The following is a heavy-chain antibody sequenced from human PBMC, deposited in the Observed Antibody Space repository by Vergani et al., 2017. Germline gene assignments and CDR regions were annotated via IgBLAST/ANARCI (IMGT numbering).Heavy chain of an antibody. D-gene: IGHD1-1*01. CDR2: SRNKARSYTT. V-gene: IGHV3-72*01. CDR1: GFTLSDHV. CDR3: ARDPLDENWNDLRVRRGFDF. Sequence: EVQLVESGGGLVQPGGPLRLSCAASGFTLSDHVMDWVRQGPGKGLEWVGRSRNKARSYTTEYSASVKGRFTISRDDSMNSLYLQMNSLKTEDTAVYYCARDPLDENWNDLRVRRGFDFWGQGTQVRVSS. J-gene: IGHJ4*02.